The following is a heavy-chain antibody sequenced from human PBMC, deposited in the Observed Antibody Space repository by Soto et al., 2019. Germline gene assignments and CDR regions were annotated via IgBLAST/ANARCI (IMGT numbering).Heavy chain of an antibody. Sequence: LKISCQGSGYTFTGYWIGWVRQMPGKGLEWVGIIYPGDSDTRYSPSFEGHVTISVDKSISTAFLQWNSLKASDNAIYYCARHSTSTPKDYWGQGTLVTVSS. CDR1: GYTFTGYW. CDR2: IYPGDSDT. D-gene: IGHD6-13*01. J-gene: IGHJ4*01. CDR3: ARHSTSTPKDY. V-gene: IGHV5-51*01.